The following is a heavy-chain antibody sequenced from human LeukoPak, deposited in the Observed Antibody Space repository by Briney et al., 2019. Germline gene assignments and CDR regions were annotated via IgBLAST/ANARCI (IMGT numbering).Heavy chain of an antibody. V-gene: IGHV3-21*01. J-gene: IGHJ6*03. D-gene: IGHD5-24*01. CDR3: ARVRVSRWLNHMDI. CDR2: ISSSSSYR. Sequence: GGSLRVSSADPGFTFSRDIMYSVRPGLGEGLERVSSISSSSSYRSDADSLKSRFAIPRDNAKNSLYLQMNSLRAEDTAVYYCARVRVSRWLNHMDIWGKGTTVTVSS. CDR1: GFTFSRDI.